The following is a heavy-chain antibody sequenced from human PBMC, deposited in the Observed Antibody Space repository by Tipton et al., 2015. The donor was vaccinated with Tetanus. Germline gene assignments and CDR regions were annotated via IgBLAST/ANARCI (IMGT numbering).Heavy chain of an antibody. CDR1: GASLRGGDYH. D-gene: IGHD3-3*01. CDR2: VSDSGST. CDR3: ARANYDFPNKGPFDF. Sequence: GLVKPSETLSLTCTVSGASLRGGDYHWSWIRQPPGKGLEWIGYVSDSGSTYSNPSLRSRIIISVDTSKNQFSLILSSVTAADTAVYYCARANYDFPNKGPFDFWGQGILVIVSS. J-gene: IGHJ4*02. V-gene: IGHV4-30-4*01.